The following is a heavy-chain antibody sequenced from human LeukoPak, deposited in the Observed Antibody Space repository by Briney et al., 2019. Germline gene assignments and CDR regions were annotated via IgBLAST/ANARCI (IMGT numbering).Heavy chain of an antibody. J-gene: IGHJ3*02. Sequence: GASVKVSCKASGYTFTSYDINWVRQATGQGLEWMGWMNPNSGNTSYAQKFQGRVTMTRNTSISTAYMELSSLRSEDTAVYYCAREWRYYGSGSYSAFDIWGQGTTVTVSS. CDR3: AREWRYYGSGSYSAFDI. D-gene: IGHD3-10*01. V-gene: IGHV1-8*01. CDR2: MNPNSGNT. CDR1: GYTFTSYD.